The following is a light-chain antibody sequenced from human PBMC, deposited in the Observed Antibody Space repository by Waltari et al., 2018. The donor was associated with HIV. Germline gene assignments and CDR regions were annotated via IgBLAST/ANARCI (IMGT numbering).Light chain of an antibody. V-gene: IGKV3-11*01. CDR1: QSIGSY. CDR2: DSS. Sequence: EIVLTQSPATLSLSPGKRATLSCTASQSIGSYLAWYQQKPGQAPRLLIYDSSNRASGIPARFSGSGSETDFTLNISSLEPEDFAVYYCHQRSNWPLTCGGGTKVEI. CDR3: HQRSNWPLT. J-gene: IGKJ4*01.